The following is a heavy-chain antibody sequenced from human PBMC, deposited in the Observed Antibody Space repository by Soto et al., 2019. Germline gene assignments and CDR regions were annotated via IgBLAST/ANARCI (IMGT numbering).Heavy chain of an antibody. CDR1: GGSISSGSFY. D-gene: IGHD6-19*01. CDR2: IYYTRNT. V-gene: IGHV4-39*01. Sequence: QLQLQESGPGLVKPSETLSLTCTVSGGSISSGSFYWGWIRQPPGKGLEWIGSIYYTRNTYYNPSLKGRVTISVDSSKNQFSLKLSSVTAADTAVYYCARHWEQWLGYIDYWGQGTLVAVSS. CDR3: ARHWEQWLGYIDY. J-gene: IGHJ4*02.